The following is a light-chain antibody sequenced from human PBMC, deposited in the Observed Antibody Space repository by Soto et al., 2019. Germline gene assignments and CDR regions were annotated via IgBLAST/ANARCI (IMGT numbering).Light chain of an antibody. CDR2: DAS. V-gene: IGKV3-11*01. CDR3: QQHSNWPWT. CDR1: QGVSSY. Sequence: EIVLSQSPATLSLSPGERATLSCRASQGVSSYLAWYQQKPGQAPRLLIYDASNRATGIPARFSGSGSGTDFTLTISSLEPEDFAVYYCQQHSNWPWTFGQGTKVDIK. J-gene: IGKJ1*01.